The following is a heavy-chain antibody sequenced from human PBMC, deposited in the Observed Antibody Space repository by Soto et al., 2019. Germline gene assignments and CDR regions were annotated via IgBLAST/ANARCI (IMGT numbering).Heavy chain of an antibody. CDR1: GGSFSGYY. Sequence: SETLSLTCAVYGGSFSGYYWSWIRQPPGKGLEWIGEINHSGSTNYNPSLKSRVTISVDTSKNQFSLKLSSVTAADTAVYYCARYIKYGGSDYWGQGTLVTVSS. V-gene: IGHV4-34*01. D-gene: IGHD4-17*01. CDR2: INHSGST. J-gene: IGHJ4*02. CDR3: ARYIKYGGSDY.